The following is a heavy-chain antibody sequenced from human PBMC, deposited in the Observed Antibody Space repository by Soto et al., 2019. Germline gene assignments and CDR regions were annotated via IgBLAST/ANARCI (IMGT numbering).Heavy chain of an antibody. CDR2: ISGSGGST. D-gene: IGHD6-13*01. J-gene: IGHJ4*02. CDR3: AKTLISSSWPYYFDY. V-gene: IGHV3-23*01. Sequence: GGSLRLSCAASGFTFSSYAMSWVRQAPGKGLEWVSAISGSGGSTYYADSVKGRFTISRDNSKNTLYLQMNSLRAEDTAVYYCAKTLISSSWPYYFDYWGQGTLVTVSS. CDR1: GFTFSSYA.